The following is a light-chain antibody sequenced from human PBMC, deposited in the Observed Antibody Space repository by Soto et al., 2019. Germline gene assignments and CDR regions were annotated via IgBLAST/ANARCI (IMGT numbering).Light chain of an antibody. CDR1: QSIGTW. V-gene: IGKV1-5*01. CDR2: DVS. J-gene: IGKJ1*01. CDR3: QQYSSFSWT. Sequence: DIQMTQSPSTRSASVGDRVTITCRASQSIGTWVAWYQQKPGEAPKFLIYDVSTLHSGVPSRFSGSGSGTEFTLTISGLQPDDFATYYCQQYSSFSWTFGQGTKV.